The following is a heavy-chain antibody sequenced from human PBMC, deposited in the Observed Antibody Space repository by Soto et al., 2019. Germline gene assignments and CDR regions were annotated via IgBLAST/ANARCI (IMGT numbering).Heavy chain of an antibody. Sequence: ASVKVSCKASGYTFTSYAMHWVRQAPGQRLEWMGWINAGNGNTKYSQKFQGGVTITRDTSASTAYMELSSLRSDDTAVYYCARGFSSGWSDYWGKGTLVTVST. CDR1: GYTFTSYA. V-gene: IGHV1-3*01. CDR2: INAGNGNT. D-gene: IGHD6-19*01. J-gene: IGHJ4*02. CDR3: ARGFSSGWSDY.